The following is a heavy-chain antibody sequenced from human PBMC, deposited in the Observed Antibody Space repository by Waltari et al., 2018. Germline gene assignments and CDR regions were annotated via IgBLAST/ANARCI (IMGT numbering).Heavy chain of an antibody. D-gene: IGHD2-2*01. CDR1: GFSVRSYG. V-gene: IGHV3-30*02. Sequence: QAQLVESGGGVVHPGGSLRISCTASGFSVRSYGMHWVRQTPGKGVEWVAFIRYDGSDKYYADSVKGRFTISRDTSKNTLYLQMNSLRSEDTAVYYCASGGKIVVVPADYWGQGTLVAVSS. CDR3: ASGGKIVVVPADY. J-gene: IGHJ4*02. CDR2: IRYDGSDK.